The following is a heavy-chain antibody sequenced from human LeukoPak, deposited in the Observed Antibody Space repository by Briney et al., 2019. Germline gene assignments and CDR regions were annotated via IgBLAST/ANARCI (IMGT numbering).Heavy chain of an antibody. CDR1: GYTFTSYG. D-gene: IGHD3-22*01. J-gene: IGHJ4*02. V-gene: IGHV1-18*01. Sequence: ASVKVSCKASGYTFTSYGTSWVRQAPGQGLEWMGWISAYNGNTNYAQKLQGRVTMTTDTSTSTAYMELRSLRSDDTAGYYCASGVSRLYDSSGPDYWGQGTLVTVSS. CDR2: ISAYNGNT. CDR3: ASGVSRLYDSSGPDY.